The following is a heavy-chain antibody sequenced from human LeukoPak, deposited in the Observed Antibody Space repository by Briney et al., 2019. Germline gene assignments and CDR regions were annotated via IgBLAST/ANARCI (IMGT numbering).Heavy chain of an antibody. CDR3: VSNQNTYYYGSGSPYYYYYYMDV. Sequence: ASVKVSCKASGGTFSSYAISWVRQAPGQGLEWMGWISAYNGNTNYAQKLQGRVTMTTDTSTSTAYMELRSLRSDDTAVYYCVSNQNTYYYGSGSPYYYYYYMDVWGKGTTVTVSS. J-gene: IGHJ6*03. CDR2: ISAYNGNT. D-gene: IGHD3-10*01. CDR1: GGTFSSYA. V-gene: IGHV1-18*01.